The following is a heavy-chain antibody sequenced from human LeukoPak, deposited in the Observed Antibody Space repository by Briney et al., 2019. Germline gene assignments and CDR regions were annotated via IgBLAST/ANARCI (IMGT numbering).Heavy chain of an antibody. J-gene: IGHJ4*02. V-gene: IGHV4-34*01. CDR3: ARGRLDTMVRGVIKRYFDY. CDR2: INHSGST. CDR1: GGSFSGYY. Sequence: PSETLSLTCAVYGGSFSGYYWSWIRLPPGKGLEWIGEINHSGSTNYNPSLKSRVTISVDTSKNQFSLKLSSVTAADTAVYYCARGRLDTMVRGVIKRYFDYWGQGTLVTVSS. D-gene: IGHD3-10*01.